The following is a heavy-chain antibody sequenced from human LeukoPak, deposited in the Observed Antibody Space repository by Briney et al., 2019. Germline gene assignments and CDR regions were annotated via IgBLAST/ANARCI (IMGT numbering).Heavy chain of an antibody. J-gene: IGHJ4*02. CDR3: TSPPDYFEY. CDR1: GFTLKNAW. V-gene: IGHV3-15*01. CDR2: IKSKADGGTT. Sequence: PGGSLRLSCAVSGFTLKNAWMSWVRQAPGKGLEWVGRIKSKADGGTTDYAAPVRGRFIIPRDDSKNTLYLQMNSLRTEDTAVYYCTSPPDYFEYWGQGTLVTVSS.